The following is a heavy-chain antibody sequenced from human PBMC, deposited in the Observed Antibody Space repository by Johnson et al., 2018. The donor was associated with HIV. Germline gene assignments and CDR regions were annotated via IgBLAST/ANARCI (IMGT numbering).Heavy chain of an antibody. CDR2: IWYDGSNK. Sequence: QVQLVESGGDLVKPGGSLRLSCGASEFILSDYYMSWIRQAPGKGLEWVAVIWYDGSNKYYADSVKGRFTISRDNSKNTLHLQMNSLRTEDTAVYYCVRGRISTVVVDLRGGGFDIWGQGTLVTVSS. J-gene: IGHJ3*02. D-gene: IGHD2-2*01. CDR3: VRGRISTVVVDLRGGGFDI. CDR1: EFILSDYY. V-gene: IGHV3-33*08.